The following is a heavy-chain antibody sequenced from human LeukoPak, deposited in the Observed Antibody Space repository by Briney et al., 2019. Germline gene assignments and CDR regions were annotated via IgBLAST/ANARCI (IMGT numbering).Heavy chain of an antibody. J-gene: IGHJ4*02. CDR1: GGSISSYY. Sequence: SQTLSLTCTVSGGSISSYYWSWIRQPAGKGLKRIGRIYTSGSTNYNPSLKSRVTMSVDTSKNQFSLKLSSVTAADTAVYYCARDGAYIAVAGDIDYWGQGTLVTVSS. V-gene: IGHV4-4*07. CDR3: ARDGAYIAVAGDIDY. CDR2: IYTSGST. D-gene: IGHD6-19*01.